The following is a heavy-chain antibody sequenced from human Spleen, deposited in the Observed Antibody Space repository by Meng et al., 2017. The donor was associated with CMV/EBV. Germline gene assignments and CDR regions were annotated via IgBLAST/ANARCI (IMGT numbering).Heavy chain of an antibody. CDR2: IIWNGGTT. Sequence: GESLKISCAVSGFKFDDHGMNWVRQAPGKGLEWVAGIIWNGGTTDYADSVKGRFIISRDNAKNSLSLQMNSLRAEDTAVYYCARDLDGDYFDYWGQGTLVTVSS. CDR3: ARDLDGDYFDY. CDR1: GFKFDDHG. V-gene: IGHV3-20*04. D-gene: IGHD4-17*01. J-gene: IGHJ4*02.